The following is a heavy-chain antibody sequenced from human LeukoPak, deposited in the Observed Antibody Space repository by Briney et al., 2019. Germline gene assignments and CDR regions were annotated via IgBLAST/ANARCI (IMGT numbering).Heavy chain of an antibody. CDR1: GFTFSSYT. J-gene: IGHJ4*02. Sequence: QSGGSLRLSCTASGFTFSSYTMTWVRQAPGKGLKWVSTITTGDGNTYYADSVKGRFTVSRDDSKNTLYLHMNSLRAEDTAVYYCAKDLRPDGINDFDHWGQGTLVTVSS. CDR3: AKDLRPDGINDFDH. D-gene: IGHD1-1*01. V-gene: IGHV3-23*01. CDR2: ITTGDGNT.